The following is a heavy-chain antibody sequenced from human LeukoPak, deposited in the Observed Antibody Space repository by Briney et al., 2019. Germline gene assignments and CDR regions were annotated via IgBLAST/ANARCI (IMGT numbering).Heavy chain of an antibody. V-gene: IGHV3-11*01. CDR3: ARAQHYSGSGSALDY. Sequence: GGSLRLPCAASGFSFSDYYMSWIRQAPGKGLQWVSYISSSGSTIYSADSVKGRFTISRDNVKNSLYLQMNSLRAEDTAFYYCARAQHYSGSGSALDYWGQGTLVTVSS. CDR1: GFSFSDYY. J-gene: IGHJ4*02. D-gene: IGHD3-10*01. CDR2: ISSSGSTI.